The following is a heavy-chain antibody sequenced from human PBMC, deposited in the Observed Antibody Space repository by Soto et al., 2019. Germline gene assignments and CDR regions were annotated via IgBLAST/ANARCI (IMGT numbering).Heavy chain of an antibody. J-gene: IGHJ6*02. CDR1: GFSRSTSGVG. CDR2: IYWAYGE. V-gene: IGHV2-5*02. CDR3: AHARHPYYYCGMDV. Sequence: QITLKESGPTLVKPTQPLTLTCTFSGFSRSTSGVGVGWIRQPPGKALEWLALIYWAYGERYSPCLKGRLTITKDTSKTQVVLITTNMDPVDTATYYCAHARHPYYYCGMDVWGQGTTVTVSS.